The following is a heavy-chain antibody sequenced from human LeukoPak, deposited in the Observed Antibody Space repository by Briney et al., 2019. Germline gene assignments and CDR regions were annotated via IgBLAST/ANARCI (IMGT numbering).Heavy chain of an antibody. Sequence: ASVKVSCKASGYTFTKYYMHWVRQAPGQGLEWMGIINPGGGSTDYAQKFQGRVTMTRDTSTSTVYVELSSLRSEDTAVYYCARDESTAVGGVLIRYWGQGTLVTVSS. V-gene: IGHV1-46*01. CDR3: ARDESTAVGGVLIRY. J-gene: IGHJ4*02. D-gene: IGHD3-3*01. CDR1: GYTFTKYY. CDR2: INPGGGST.